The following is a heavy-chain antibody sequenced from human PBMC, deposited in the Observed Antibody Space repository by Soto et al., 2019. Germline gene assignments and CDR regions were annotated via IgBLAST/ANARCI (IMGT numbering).Heavy chain of an antibody. CDR1: GGSVSSGSYY. D-gene: IGHD1-26*01. CDR2: IYYSGST. Sequence: QVQLQESGPGLVKPSETLSLTCTVSGGSVSSGSYYWSWIRQPPGKGLEWIGYIYYSGSTNYNPSLKRRVTISVDTSKNQFSLKLSSVTAADTAVYYCARRGSYWVRYFDYWGQGTLVTVSS. CDR3: ARRGSYWVRYFDY. J-gene: IGHJ4*02. V-gene: IGHV4-61*01.